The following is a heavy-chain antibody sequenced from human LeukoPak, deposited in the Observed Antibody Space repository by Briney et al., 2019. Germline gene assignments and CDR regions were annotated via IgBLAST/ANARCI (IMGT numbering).Heavy chain of an antibody. CDR1: GYTFTSYG. V-gene: IGHV1-18*01. CDR2: ISAYNGNT. J-gene: IGHJ4*02. Sequence: ASVKVSCKASGYTFTSYGISWVRQAPGQGLEWMGWISAYNGNTNYAQKFQGRVTMTTDTSTSTAYMDLRSLRSDDTAVYYCAKDPLTFGGVPSYFDSWGQGTLVTVSS. CDR3: AKDPLTFGGVPSYFDS. D-gene: IGHD3-16*01.